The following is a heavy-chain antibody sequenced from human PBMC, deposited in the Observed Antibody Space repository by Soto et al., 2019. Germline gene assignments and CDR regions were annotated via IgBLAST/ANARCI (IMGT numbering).Heavy chain of an antibody. CDR1: GFSFSTYG. V-gene: IGHV3-30*18. D-gene: IGHD1-26*01. J-gene: IGHJ4*02. CDR2: ISYDGSKE. Sequence: GVSLRLSCSAAGFSFSTYGMHWVRQAPGKGLEWVAIISYDGSKEYYAESVKGRFTISRDNSKNTLYMQLNSLRPEDTAVYYCAKGYSGSYPGGADYWGQGTRVTVSS. CDR3: AKGYSGSYPGGADY.